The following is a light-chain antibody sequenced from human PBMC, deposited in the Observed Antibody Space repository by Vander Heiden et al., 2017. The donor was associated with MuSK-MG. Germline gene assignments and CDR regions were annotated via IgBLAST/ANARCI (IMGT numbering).Light chain of an antibody. Sequence: ETVLTQSPATLSLSPGERATLSCRASQSVSSYLAWYQQKPGQAPRLLIYDASNRATGIKARFSGSGYGTDFTLTISSREPEDFAVYYCQQRNYGPPSLTFGGGTKVEIK. V-gene: IGKV3-11*01. CDR1: QSVSSY. CDR3: QQRNYGPPSLT. CDR2: DAS. J-gene: IGKJ4*01.